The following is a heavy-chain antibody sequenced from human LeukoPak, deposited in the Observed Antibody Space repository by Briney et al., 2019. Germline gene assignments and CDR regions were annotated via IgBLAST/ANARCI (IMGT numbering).Heavy chain of an antibody. CDR1: GGTFISYA. D-gene: IGHD6-19*01. Sequence: GSSVKVSCKASGGTFISYAISWVRQAPGQGLEWMGGIIPIFGTANYAQKFQGRVTITRDTSASIAYMELSTLRSEDTAVYYCARDRVFGSGLPAYYYGMDVWGQGTTVTVSS. CDR3: ARDRVFGSGLPAYYYGMDV. V-gene: IGHV1-69*05. J-gene: IGHJ6*02. CDR2: IIPIFGTA.